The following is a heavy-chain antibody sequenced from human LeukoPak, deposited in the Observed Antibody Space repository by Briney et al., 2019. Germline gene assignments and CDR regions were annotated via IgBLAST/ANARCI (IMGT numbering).Heavy chain of an antibody. Sequence: GGSLTLSFAASGFTFSHYSMNWDRQAPGKGLEWVSYISTSSSSMYYANSVKGRFTISIDNAKNSLDLQMNSLRDKDAAVYYCARAYYYDGSGQSGAFDFWGQGTLVTVSS. V-gene: IGHV3-48*02. D-gene: IGHD3-22*01. CDR2: ISTSSSSM. J-gene: IGHJ3*01. CDR3: ARAYYYDGSGQSGAFDF. CDR1: GFTFSHYS.